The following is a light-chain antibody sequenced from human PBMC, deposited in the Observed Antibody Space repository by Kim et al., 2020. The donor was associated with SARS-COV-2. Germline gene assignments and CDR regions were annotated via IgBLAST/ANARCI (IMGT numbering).Light chain of an antibody. V-gene: IGKV3-15*01. CDR2: GVS. CDR3: QQYNAWPLT. CDR1: QSISNI. J-gene: IGKJ4*01. Sequence: VSPGERATLSCRASQSISNILAWYQQKPGQAPRLLVYGVSTRAADIPARFSGSGSGTEFTLTISSLQSEDFAVYYCQQYNAWPLTFGGGTKVDIK.